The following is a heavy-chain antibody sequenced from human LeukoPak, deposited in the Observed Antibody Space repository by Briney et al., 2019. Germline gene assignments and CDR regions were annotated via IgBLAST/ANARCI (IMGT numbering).Heavy chain of an antibody. Sequence: GRSLRLSCAASGFTFSSYARHRLPQGPGQGLEWVAVISYDGSNKYYADSGKGRFTNSRDNSKNTLYLQMNSLRAEDTAVYYCARDYGDYRVGRSYYGMDVWGQGTTVTVSS. J-gene: IGHJ6*02. CDR2: ISYDGSNK. V-gene: IGHV3-30-3*01. CDR3: ARDYGDYRVGRSYYGMDV. D-gene: IGHD4-17*01. CDR1: GFTFSSYA.